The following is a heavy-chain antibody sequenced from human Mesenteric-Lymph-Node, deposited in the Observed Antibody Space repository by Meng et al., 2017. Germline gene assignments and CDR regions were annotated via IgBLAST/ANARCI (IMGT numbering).Heavy chain of an antibody. Sequence: GESLKISCAASGFTVSSNYMSWVRQAPGKGLEWVAVIWYDGSNKYYADSVKGRFTISRDNSKNTLYLQMNSLRAEDTAVYYCARDALYGSGSHIDYWGQGTLVTVSS. J-gene: IGHJ4*02. V-gene: IGHV3-33*08. CDR1: GFTVSSNY. D-gene: IGHD3-10*01. CDR3: ARDALYGSGSHIDY. CDR2: IWYDGSNK.